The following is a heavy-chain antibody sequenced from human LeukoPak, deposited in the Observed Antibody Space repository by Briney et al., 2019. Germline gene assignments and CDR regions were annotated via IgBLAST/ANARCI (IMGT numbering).Heavy chain of an antibody. Sequence: PGGSLRLSCAASGFTFSSYWMSWVRQAPGKGLERVANINQDGSEKYYVDSVKGRFTISRDSAKNSPYLQMNSLRAEDTAVYFCARGTTDLDYWGQGTLVTVSS. V-gene: IGHV3-7*01. CDR1: GFTFSSYW. J-gene: IGHJ4*02. D-gene: IGHD1-1*01. CDR3: ARGTTDLDY. CDR2: INQDGSEK.